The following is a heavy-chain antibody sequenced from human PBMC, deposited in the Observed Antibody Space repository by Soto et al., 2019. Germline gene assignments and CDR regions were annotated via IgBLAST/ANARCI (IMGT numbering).Heavy chain of an antibody. V-gene: IGHV1-3*01. CDR1: GYTFTSYA. CDR3: ARDHRGRSIAARPNAFDI. J-gene: IGHJ3*02. CDR2: INAGNGNT. D-gene: IGHD6-6*01. Sequence: VASVKVSCKASGYTFTSYAMHWVRQAPGQRLEWMGWINAGNGNTKYSQKFQGRVTITRDTSASTAYMELSSLRSEDTAVYYCARDHRGRSIAARPNAFDIWGQGTMVTVSS.